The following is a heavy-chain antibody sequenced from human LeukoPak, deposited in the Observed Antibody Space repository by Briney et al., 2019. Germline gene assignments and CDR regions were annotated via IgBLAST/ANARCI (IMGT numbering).Heavy chain of an antibody. J-gene: IGHJ3*02. Sequence: SQTLSLTCTVSGDSISSDGYYWSWIRQHPGKGLEWIGYIYYSGSTYYNPSLKSRVTISVDTTKNQFSLKLSSVTAADTAVYYCARSSYYYDSSYAFDIWGQGTMVTVSS. CDR1: GDSISSDGYY. V-gene: IGHV4-31*03. CDR2: IYYSGST. D-gene: IGHD3-22*01. CDR3: ARSSYYYDSSYAFDI.